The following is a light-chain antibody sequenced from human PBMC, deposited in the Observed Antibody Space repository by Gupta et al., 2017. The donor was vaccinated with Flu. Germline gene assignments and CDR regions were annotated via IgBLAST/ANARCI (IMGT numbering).Light chain of an antibody. V-gene: IGLV1-47*02. CDR3: AGWDDSLSGWG. CDR2: SNN. CDR1: NAISGSNY. J-gene: IGLJ3*02. Sequence: RVNISSSGSNAISGSNYAFWYPQLAGTAPRLLVESNNQRPSGVPVRFSGSKSGTSAALAISGLRSDDEADYYCAGWDDSLSGWGCGGGTKM.